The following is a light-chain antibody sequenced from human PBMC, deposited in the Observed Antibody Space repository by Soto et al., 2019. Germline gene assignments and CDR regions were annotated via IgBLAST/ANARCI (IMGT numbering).Light chain of an antibody. CDR1: NIGSKS. V-gene: IGLV3-21*04. CDR3: QVWDSSSDHRV. Sequence: SSELTQPPSVSVAPGKTARITCGGNNIGSKSVHWYQQEPGQAPVLVIYYDSDRPSGIPERFSGSNSGNTATLTISRVEAGDEADYYCQVWDSSSDHRVFGGGTKVTVL. CDR2: YDS. J-gene: IGLJ2*01.